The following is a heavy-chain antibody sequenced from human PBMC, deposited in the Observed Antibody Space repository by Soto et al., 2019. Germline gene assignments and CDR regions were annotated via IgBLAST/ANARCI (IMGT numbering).Heavy chain of an antibody. CDR2: INPSGGST. J-gene: IGHJ6*02. CDR1: GYTFTSYY. V-gene: IGHV1-46*01. D-gene: IGHD6-6*01. Sequence: QVQLVQSGAEVKKPGASVKVSCKASGYTFTSYYMHCVRQAPGQGLEWMGIINPSGGSTSYAQKFQGRVTMTRDTSTSTVYMELSSLRSEDTAVYYCARDEYSSSNRYYGMDVWGQGTTVTVSS. CDR3: ARDEYSSSNRYYGMDV.